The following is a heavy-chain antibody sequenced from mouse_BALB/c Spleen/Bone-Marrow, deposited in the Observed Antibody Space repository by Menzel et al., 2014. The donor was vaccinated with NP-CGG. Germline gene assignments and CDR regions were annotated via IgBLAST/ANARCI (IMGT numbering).Heavy chain of an antibody. V-gene: IGHV2-9*02. D-gene: IGHD1-2*01. CDR1: GFSLTIYG. CDR2: IWAGGIT. Sequence: VQGVESGPGLVAPSQSLSITCTVSGFSLTIYGVHWVRQPPGKGLERLGVIWAGGITNYNSALMSRLNISKDNSKNQVFLNVNSLQTDDTAMYYCARVLRLRDAMDYWGQGTSVTVSS. J-gene: IGHJ4*01. CDR3: ARVLRLRDAMDY.